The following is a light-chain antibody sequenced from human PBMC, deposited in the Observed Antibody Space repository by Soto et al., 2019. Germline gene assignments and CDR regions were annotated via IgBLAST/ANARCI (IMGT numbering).Light chain of an antibody. CDR2: DAS. Sequence: DIQMTQSPSSLSASVGDRVTITCQASQDISNYLNWYQQKPGKAPKLLIYDASNLETGVPSRFSGSGSGTDFTFTISSLQPVDIATYYCQQYDNPPFTFGPGTKVDIK. V-gene: IGKV1-33*01. CDR1: QDISNY. CDR3: QQYDNPPFT. J-gene: IGKJ3*01.